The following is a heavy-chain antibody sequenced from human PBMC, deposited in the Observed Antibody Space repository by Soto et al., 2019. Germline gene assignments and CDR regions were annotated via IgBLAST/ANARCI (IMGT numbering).Heavy chain of an antibody. D-gene: IGHD6-19*01. CDR2: IRGSGGSA. CDR3: AKDARSGWNFDY. Sequence: GGSLRLSCAGSGFTFSSYAMSWVRQAPGKGLEWVSAIRGSGGSADYADSVKGRFTISRDNSKNTLYLQMNSLRAEDTAVYYCAKDARSGWNFDYWGQGTLVTVSS. V-gene: IGHV3-23*01. CDR1: GFTFSSYA. J-gene: IGHJ4*02.